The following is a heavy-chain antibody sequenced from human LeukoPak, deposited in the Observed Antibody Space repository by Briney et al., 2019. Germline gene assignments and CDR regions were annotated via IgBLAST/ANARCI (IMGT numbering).Heavy chain of an antibody. CDR3: ARGYSSSWNYFDY. Sequence: PSETLSLTCTVSGGSINNYYWSWIRQPPGKGLEWIGYVSYSGSTKFNPSLKSRVTISLDRSKNQFSLKVSSVTAADTAVYYCARGYSSSWNYFDYWGQGTLVTVSS. CDR2: VSYSGST. J-gene: IGHJ4*02. CDR1: GGSINNYY. V-gene: IGHV4-59*01. D-gene: IGHD6-13*01.